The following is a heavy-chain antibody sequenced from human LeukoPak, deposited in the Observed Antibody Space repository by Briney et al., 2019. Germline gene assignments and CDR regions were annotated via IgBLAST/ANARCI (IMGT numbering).Heavy chain of an antibody. Sequence: SETLSLTCAVSGYSISSGYYWGWIRQPPGKGLEWIGSIYHSGSTYYNPSLKSRVTISVDTSKKQFSLKLSSVTAADTAVYYCARGRGGGDWGYFDYWGQGTLVTVSS. V-gene: IGHV4-38-2*01. CDR1: GYSISSGYY. CDR3: ARGRGGGDWGYFDY. CDR2: IYHSGST. J-gene: IGHJ4*02. D-gene: IGHD2-21*01.